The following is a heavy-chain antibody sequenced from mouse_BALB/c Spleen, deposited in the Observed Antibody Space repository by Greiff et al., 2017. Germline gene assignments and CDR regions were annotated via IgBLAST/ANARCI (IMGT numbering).Heavy chain of an antibody. V-gene: IGHV3-2*02. D-gene: IGHD1-1*01. CDR2: ISYSGST. CDR3: ARSDYYGSSSYWYFDV. CDR1: GYSITSDSA. Sequence: EVQLVESGPGLVKPSQSLSLTCTVTGYSITSDSAWYWIRQFPGNKLEWMGYISYSGSTSYNPSLKSRISITRDTSKNQFFLQLNSVTTEDTATYYCARSDYYGSSSYWYFDVWGAGTTVTVSS. J-gene: IGHJ1*01.